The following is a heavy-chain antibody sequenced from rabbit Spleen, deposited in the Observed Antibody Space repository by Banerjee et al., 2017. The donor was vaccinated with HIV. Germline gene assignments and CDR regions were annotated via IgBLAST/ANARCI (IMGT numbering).Heavy chain of an antibody. CDR1: GFSFSSSYM. CDR3: ARKSAGYGTTTDFDP. J-gene: IGHJ2*01. D-gene: IGHD6-1*01. Sequence: QEQLVESGGGLVQPEGSLTLTCTASGFSFSSSYMYMCWVRQAPGKGLEWIACIYGGSSGSTYYASWAKGRFTISKTSSTTVTLQMTSLTAADTATYFCARKSAGYGTTTDFDPWGPGTLVTVS. CDR2: IYGGSSGST. V-gene: IGHV1S45*01.